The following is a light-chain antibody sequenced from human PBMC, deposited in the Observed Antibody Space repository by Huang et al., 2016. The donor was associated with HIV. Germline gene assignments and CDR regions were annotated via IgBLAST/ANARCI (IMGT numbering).Light chain of an antibody. Sequence: IQMTQSPLSLSASVGDTVTITCRASQGIRNDLGWYQQKPGKAPQLLIYLASSLQSGVPTRFSGSGSGTDFSLTSSGLQPEDFATYYCLQHYNYPRTFGQGTKVEI. CDR1: QGIRND. J-gene: IGKJ1*01. CDR2: LAS. V-gene: IGKV1-6*01. CDR3: LQHYNYPRT.